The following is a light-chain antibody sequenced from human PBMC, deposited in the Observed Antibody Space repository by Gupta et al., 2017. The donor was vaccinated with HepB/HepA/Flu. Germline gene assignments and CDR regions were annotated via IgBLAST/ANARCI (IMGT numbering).Light chain of an antibody. CDR3: QSADSSGTLWV. V-gene: IGLV3-25*03. Sequence: SYELTQPPSVSVSPGQTARISCSGAALPKQYAYWYQQKPGQAPVLLISKDTERPSGIPERFSASTSGTTVTLTISGVQAEDEADYYCQSADSSGTLWVFGGGTKLTVL. CDR2: KDT. CDR1: ALPKQY. J-gene: IGLJ3*02.